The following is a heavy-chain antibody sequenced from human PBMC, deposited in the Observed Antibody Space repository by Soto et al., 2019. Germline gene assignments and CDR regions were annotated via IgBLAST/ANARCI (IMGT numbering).Heavy chain of an antibody. V-gene: IGHV1-69*02. Sequence: ASVKVSCKASGCTFSSYTISWVRQAPGQGLEWMGRIIPILGIANYAQKFQGRVTITADKSTSTAYMELSSLRSEDTAVYYCARGVGSSSVDYWGQGTLVTVSS. CDR1: GCTFSSYT. CDR2: IIPILGIA. D-gene: IGHD6-6*01. CDR3: ARGVGSSSVDY. J-gene: IGHJ4*02.